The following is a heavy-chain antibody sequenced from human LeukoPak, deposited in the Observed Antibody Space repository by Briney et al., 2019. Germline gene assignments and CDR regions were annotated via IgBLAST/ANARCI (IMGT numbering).Heavy chain of an antibody. CDR3: ARAHSFGVPPLGNDP. CDR2: MNTNTGNP. Sequence: ASVKVSCKASGYTFTSYAMNWLRQAPGQGLEWMGWMNTNTGNPTYTQGFTGRFVISLDPSVSSAYLQISSLKAEDTAVYYCARAHSFGVPPLGNDPWGQGTLVTVSS. CDR1: GYTFTSYA. V-gene: IGHV7-4-1*02. J-gene: IGHJ5*02. D-gene: IGHD3-3*01.